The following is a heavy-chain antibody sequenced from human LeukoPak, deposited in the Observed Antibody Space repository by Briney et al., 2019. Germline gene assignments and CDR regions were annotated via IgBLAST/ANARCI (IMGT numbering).Heavy chain of an antibody. V-gene: IGHV4-30-2*01. CDR2: IYHTGRT. CDR1: GGSISSGLYS. CDR3: ARLQYCSGTSCYWFDP. Sequence: SETLSLTCDVSGGSISSGLYSWGWIRQPLGRGLEGIGYIYHTGRTYYNPSLKSRVTISVDTSKNQFSLRLSSVTAADTAVYYCARLQYCSGTSCYWFDPWGQGTLVTVSS. J-gene: IGHJ5*02. D-gene: IGHD2-2*01.